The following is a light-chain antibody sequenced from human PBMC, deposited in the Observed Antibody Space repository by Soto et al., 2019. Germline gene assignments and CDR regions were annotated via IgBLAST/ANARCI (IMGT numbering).Light chain of an antibody. CDR1: SSDVGGYNY. CDR3: SSYTSSNTLV. V-gene: IGLV2-14*01. J-gene: IGLJ2*01. CDR2: EVT. Sequence: QSALTQPASVSGSPGQSITISCTGTSSDVGGYNYVSWYQQYPGKAPKVMIYEVTNRPSGVSNRFSGSKSGNTTSLTISGLQAEDEADYYCSSYTSSNTLVFGGGTKLTVL.